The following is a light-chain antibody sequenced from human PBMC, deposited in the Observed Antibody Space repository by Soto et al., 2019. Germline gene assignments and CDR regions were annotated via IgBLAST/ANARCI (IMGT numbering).Light chain of an antibody. CDR1: TGAVTNDNY. CDR3: LLYFGGAQV. J-gene: IGLJ2*01. V-gene: IGLV7-43*01. CDR2: SAN. Sequence: QAVVTQEPSLTVSPGGTVTLTCASSTGAVTNDNYPNWLQQKPGQAPRGLIYSANNRHSWTPARFSGTLLGGKAALTLSGVQPEDEGDYYCLLYFGGAQVFGGGTKLTVL.